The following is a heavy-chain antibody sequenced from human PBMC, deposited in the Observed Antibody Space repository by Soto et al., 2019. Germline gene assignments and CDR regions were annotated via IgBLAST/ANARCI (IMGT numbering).Heavy chain of an antibody. CDR3: ANEGGSYRGGSFDY. CDR2: ISGRGGNT. Sequence: EVQLLESGGGLVQPGGSLRLSCAASGFTFSSYAMSWVRQAPGKGLEWVSAISGRGGNTYYADSVKGRFTISRDNSRTTVYLQMNSLRAEGSAVYYAANEGGSYRGGSFDYWGQGTLVTVSS. D-gene: IGHD3-16*02. CDR1: GFTFSSYA. V-gene: IGHV3-23*01. J-gene: IGHJ4*02.